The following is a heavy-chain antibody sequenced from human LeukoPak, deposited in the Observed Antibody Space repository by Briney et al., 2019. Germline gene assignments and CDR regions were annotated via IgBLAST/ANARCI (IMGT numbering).Heavy chain of an antibody. V-gene: IGHV1-2*02. D-gene: IGHD2-2*01. CDR3: ARDRIVVVPAALYYYYGMDV. J-gene: IGHJ6*01. CDR2: INPNSGGT. CDR1: GYTFTGYY. Sequence: GASVKVSCKASGYTFTGYYMHWVRQAPGQGIEWMGWINPNSGGTNYAQKFQGRVTMTRDTSISTAYMELSRLRSDDTAVYYCARDRIVVVPAALYYYYGMDVWGQGTTVTVSS.